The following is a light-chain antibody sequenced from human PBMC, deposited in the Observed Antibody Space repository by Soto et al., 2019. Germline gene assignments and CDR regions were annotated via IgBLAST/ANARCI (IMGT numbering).Light chain of an antibody. CDR1: SSDVGNYNF. CDR2: QVT. V-gene: IGLV2-14*01. Sequence: QSVLTQPASVSGSPGQSITISCTGTSSDVGNYNFVSWYQHHAGTAPKLIIYQVTNRPSGVSDRFSCSKSGDTASLTISGLQAEDEADYYCTSYTAFSTDILFGGGTKLTVL. CDR3: TSYTAFSTDIL. J-gene: IGLJ2*01.